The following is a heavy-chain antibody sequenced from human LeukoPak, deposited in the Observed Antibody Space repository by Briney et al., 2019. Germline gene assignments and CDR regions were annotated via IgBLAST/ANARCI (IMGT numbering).Heavy chain of an antibody. J-gene: IGHJ6*02. V-gene: IGHV4-34*01. Sequence: PSETLSLTCAVYGGSFSGYYWSWIRQPPGKGLEWMGEINHSGSTNYNPSLKSRVTISVDTSKNQFSLKLSSVTAADTAVYYCASRIRRGSLPASYYYGMDVWGQGTTVTVSS. CDR1: GGSFSGYY. CDR3: ASRIRRGSLPASYYYGMDV. CDR2: INHSGST. D-gene: IGHD6-13*01.